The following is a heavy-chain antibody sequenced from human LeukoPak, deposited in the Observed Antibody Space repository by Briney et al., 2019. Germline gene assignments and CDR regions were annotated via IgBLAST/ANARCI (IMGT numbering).Heavy chain of an antibody. D-gene: IGHD3-22*01. Sequence: ASVKVSCKASGYTFTGYYMHWVRQAPGQGLEWMGWINPNSGGTNYAQKFQGRVTMTRDTSISTAYMELSRLRSDDTAVYYCARVMSVTMIVVATAAFDIWGQGTMVTVSS. J-gene: IGHJ3*02. CDR3: ARVMSVTMIVVATAAFDI. CDR2: INPNSGGT. CDR1: GYTFTGYY. V-gene: IGHV1-2*02.